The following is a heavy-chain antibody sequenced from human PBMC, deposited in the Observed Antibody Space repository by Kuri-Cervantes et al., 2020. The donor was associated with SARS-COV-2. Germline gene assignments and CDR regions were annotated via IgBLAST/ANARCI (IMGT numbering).Heavy chain of an antibody. CDR1: GFSLSRYT. J-gene: IGHJ4*02. CDR3: ASFGGGDYDFWSGYYPSN. V-gene: IGHV3-21*01. Sequence: GESLKISCAASGFSLSRYTMNWVRQAPGKALEWVSSISGSGSYIYYADSVKGRFTISKESGENSLYLQMNSLRVEDTAVYYCASFGGGDYDFWSGYYPSNWGQGTLVTVSS. CDR2: ISGSGSYI. D-gene: IGHD3-3*01.